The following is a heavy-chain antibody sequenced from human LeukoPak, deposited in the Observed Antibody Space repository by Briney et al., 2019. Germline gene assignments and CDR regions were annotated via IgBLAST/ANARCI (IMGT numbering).Heavy chain of an antibody. Sequence: PGGSLRLSCAASGFTFSNAWMSCVRQAPGKGLEWVGRIKSKTDGGTTDYAAPVKGRFTISRDDSKNTLYLQMNSLKTEDTAVHYCTTRLTVTFGGVIVFDYWGQGTLVTVSS. D-gene: IGHD3-16*02. V-gene: IGHV3-15*01. CDR1: GFTFSNAW. CDR3: TTRLTVTFGGVIVFDY. CDR2: IKSKTDGGTT. J-gene: IGHJ4*02.